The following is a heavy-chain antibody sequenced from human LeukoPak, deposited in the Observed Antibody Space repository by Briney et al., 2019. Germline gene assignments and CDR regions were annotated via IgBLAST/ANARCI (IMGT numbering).Heavy chain of an antibody. CDR2: IHYSGST. CDR1: GGSISSYY. V-gene: IGHV4-59*12. CDR3: ARGRLDSSGWFGPKYYYYGMDV. D-gene: IGHD6-19*01. J-gene: IGHJ6*02. Sequence: SETLSLTCTVSGGSISSYYWSWIRQPPGKGLEWIGYIHYSGSTNYNPSLKSRVTISVDTSKNQFSLKLSSVTAADTAVYYCARGRLDSSGWFGPKYYYYGMDVWGQGTTVTVSS.